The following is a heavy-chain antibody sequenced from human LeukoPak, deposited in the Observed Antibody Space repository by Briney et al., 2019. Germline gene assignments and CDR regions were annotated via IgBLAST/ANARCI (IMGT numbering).Heavy chain of an antibody. D-gene: IGHD2-21*01. CDR2: IIPIFGTA. V-gene: IGHV1-69*13. CDR1: GYTFTSYA. Sequence: SVKVSCKASGYTFTSYAISWVRQAPGQGLEWMGGIIPIFGTANYAQKFQGRVTITADESTSTAYMELSSLRSEDTAVYYCARGYCGGDCHLDYWGQGTLVTVSS. CDR3: ARGYCGGDCHLDY. J-gene: IGHJ4*02.